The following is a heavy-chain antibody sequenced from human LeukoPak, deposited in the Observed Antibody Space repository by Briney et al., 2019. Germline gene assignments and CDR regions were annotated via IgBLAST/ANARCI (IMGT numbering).Heavy chain of an antibody. CDR3: ARVFEYLDY. V-gene: IGHV4-59*08. CDR2: IHYSGST. D-gene: IGHD2-2*01. Sequence: KTSETLSLTCTVSGGSISSYYWSWIRQPPGKGLEWIGYIHYSGSTNYNPSLKSRVTISVGTSKNQFSLKVSSVTAADTAVYYCARVFEYLDYWGQGTLVTVSS. CDR1: GGSISSYY. J-gene: IGHJ4*02.